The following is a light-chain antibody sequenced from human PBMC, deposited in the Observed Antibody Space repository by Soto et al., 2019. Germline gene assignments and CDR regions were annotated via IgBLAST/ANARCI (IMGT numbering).Light chain of an antibody. CDR1: QGLSSW. CDR2: ATS. V-gene: IGKV1-12*01. Sequence: DIQMTQSPSSVSASVGDTVTITCRASQGLSSWLAWYQQKPGKAPELLISATSSLQGGVPSRFSGSGSGTDFTLTISSLQPEDFATYYCQHTGVFGPGTKVDI. CDR3: QHTGV. J-gene: IGKJ3*01.